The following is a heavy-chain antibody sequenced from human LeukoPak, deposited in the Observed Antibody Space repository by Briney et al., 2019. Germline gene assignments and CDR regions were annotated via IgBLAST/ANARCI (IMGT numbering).Heavy chain of an antibody. CDR1: GFTFSNYG. J-gene: IGHJ4*02. D-gene: IGHD6-19*01. Sequence: GGSLRLSCAASGFTFSNYGMSWVRQAPGKGLEWVSTISNSDGNTYYADSVKGRFTISRDNSKNTLYLQMNSLRAEDTAVYYCARDSSGWGYYFDYWGQGTLVTVSS. V-gene: IGHV3-23*01. CDR2: ISNSDGNT. CDR3: ARDSSGWGYYFDY.